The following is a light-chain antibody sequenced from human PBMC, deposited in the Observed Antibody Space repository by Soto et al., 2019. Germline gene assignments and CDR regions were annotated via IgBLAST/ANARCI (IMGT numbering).Light chain of an antibody. CDR1: QSVSDK. CDR2: DAS. V-gene: IGKV3-11*01. Sequence: EIMMTQSPDTLSVSPGERATLSCRASQSVSDKVAWYQQTSGQPPKLLIYDASNRATGIPARFSGSGSGTDFTLTISSLEPEDFAVYHCQQRSNWPPSWTFGQGTKVDIK. J-gene: IGKJ1*01. CDR3: QQRSNWPPSWT.